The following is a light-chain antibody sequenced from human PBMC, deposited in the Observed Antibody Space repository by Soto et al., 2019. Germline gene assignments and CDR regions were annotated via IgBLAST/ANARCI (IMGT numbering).Light chain of an antibody. Sequence: IVFTPSPGTLSLSPGARATLSCRASQSVSRNLAWYQQKPGQAPRLLIFGASTRATGISARFSGSGSGTEFTLTISSLQSEDFAVYYCQQYDNLPVTFGGGTKVDIK. CDR3: QQYDNLPVT. CDR2: GAS. V-gene: IGKV3-15*01. CDR1: QSVSRN. J-gene: IGKJ4*01.